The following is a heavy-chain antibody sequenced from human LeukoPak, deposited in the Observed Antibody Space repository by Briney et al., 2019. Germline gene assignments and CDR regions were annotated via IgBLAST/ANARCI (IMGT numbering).Heavy chain of an antibody. J-gene: IGHJ5*02. CDR2: INAGNGNT. Sequence: ASVKVSCKASGYTFTSYAMHWVRQAPGQRLEWMGWINAGNGNTKYSQKFQGRVTMTTDTSTSTAYMELRSLRSDDTAVYYCARLYVMEDWFDPWGQGTLVTVSS. D-gene: IGHD2-8*01. CDR1: GYTFTSYA. CDR3: ARLYVMEDWFDP. V-gene: IGHV1-3*01.